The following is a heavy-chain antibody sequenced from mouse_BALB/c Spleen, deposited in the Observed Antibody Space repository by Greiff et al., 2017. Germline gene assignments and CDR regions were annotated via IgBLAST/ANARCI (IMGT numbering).Heavy chain of an antibody. V-gene: IGHV5-17*02. Sequence: EVQLVESGGGLVQPGGSRKLSCAASGFTFSSFGMHWVRQAPEKGLEWVAYISSGSSTIYYADTVKGRFTISRDNPKNTLFLQMTSLRSEDTAMYYCAREDYGSSYDDWGQGTTLTVSS. CDR2: ISSGSSTI. CDR3: AREDYGSSYDD. D-gene: IGHD1-1*01. CDR1: GFTFSSFG. J-gene: IGHJ2*01.